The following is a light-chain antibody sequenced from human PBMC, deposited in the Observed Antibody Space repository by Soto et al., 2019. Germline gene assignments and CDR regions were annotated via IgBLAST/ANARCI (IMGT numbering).Light chain of an antibody. CDR2: GAS. Sequence: EIVLTQSPGTLSLSPGERATLSCRASQSVSSSSLAWYQQKPGQAPRLLIYGASRRATGIPDRFSGSGSGTDFTLTINRLEPEDFAVYYCQQYNRSPLFGPGTKVDIK. V-gene: IGKV3-20*01. CDR1: QSVSSSS. CDR3: QQYNRSPL. J-gene: IGKJ3*01.